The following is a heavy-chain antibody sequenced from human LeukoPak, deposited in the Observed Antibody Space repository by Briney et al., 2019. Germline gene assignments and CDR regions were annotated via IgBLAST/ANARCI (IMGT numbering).Heavy chain of an antibody. CDR3: ASPPGSFWLEKWSAP. CDR1: GASISGGGYY. J-gene: IGHJ5*02. V-gene: IGHV4-39*01. D-gene: IGHD2-15*01. Sequence: PSETLSLTCTVSGASISGGGYYWGWIRQSPGKGLEWIGNIYPGSGSTYYNPSLRSRVAISIDTSKNQFSLKVTSVTAPDTAVYSCASPPGSFWLEKWSAPWGQGTLVTVSS. CDR2: IYPGSGST.